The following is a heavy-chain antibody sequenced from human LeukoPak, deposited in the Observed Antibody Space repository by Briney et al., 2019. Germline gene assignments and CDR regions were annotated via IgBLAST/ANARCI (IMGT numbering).Heavy chain of an antibody. CDR3: ARGGAQGMDV. CDR1: GFTFSDYY. Sequence: GGSLRLSCAASGFTFSDYYMTWIRQAPGKGLEWVSYIGGVASSIYYADSVKGRFTISRDNAKNSVYLQMNSLRVEDTAVYYCARGGAQGMDVWGQGTTVTVSS. CDR2: IGGVASSI. D-gene: IGHD1-26*01. V-gene: IGHV3-11*01. J-gene: IGHJ6*02.